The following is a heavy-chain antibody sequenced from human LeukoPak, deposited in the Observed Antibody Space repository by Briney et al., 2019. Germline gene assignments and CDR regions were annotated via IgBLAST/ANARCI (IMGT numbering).Heavy chain of an antibody. CDR2: IYSGGSI. J-gene: IGHJ5*02. D-gene: IGHD1-26*01. V-gene: IGHV3-53*01. CDR3: ARGAYSGSYYISSGWFDP. CDR1: GFTVSSNY. Sequence: GGSLRLSCAASGFTVSSNYMSWVRQAPGKGLEWVSVIYSGGSIYYADSVKGRFTISRDNSKDTLYLQMNSLRAEDTAVYYCARGAYSGSYYISSGWFDPWGQGTLVTVSS.